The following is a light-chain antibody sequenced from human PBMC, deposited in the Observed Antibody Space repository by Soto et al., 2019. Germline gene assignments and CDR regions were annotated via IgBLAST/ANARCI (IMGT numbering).Light chain of an antibody. V-gene: IGKV3-20*01. J-gene: IGKJ1*01. CDR2: GAS. CDR3: QQYGSSPGT. Sequence: EVVLTRSPGTLSLSPGERATLSCRASQSVSSSYLAWYQQKPGQAPRLLIYGASSRATGIPDRFSGSGSGTDFTLTISRLEPEDFGVYYCQQYGSSPGTFGQRTKVDIK. CDR1: QSVSSSY.